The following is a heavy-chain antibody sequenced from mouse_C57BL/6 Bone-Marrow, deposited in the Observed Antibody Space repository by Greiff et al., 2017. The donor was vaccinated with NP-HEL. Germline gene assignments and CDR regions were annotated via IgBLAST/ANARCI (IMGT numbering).Heavy chain of an antibody. Sequence: QVQLKQPGAELVKPGASVKLSCKASGYTFTSYWMHWVKQRPGQGLEWIGMIHPNSGSTNYNEKFKSKATLTVDKSSSTAYMQLSSLTSEDSAVYYCARWITTVVATSRYFDVWGTGTTVTVSS. D-gene: IGHD1-1*01. CDR3: ARWITTVVATSRYFDV. CDR2: IHPNSGST. V-gene: IGHV1-64*01. CDR1: GYTFTSYW. J-gene: IGHJ1*03.